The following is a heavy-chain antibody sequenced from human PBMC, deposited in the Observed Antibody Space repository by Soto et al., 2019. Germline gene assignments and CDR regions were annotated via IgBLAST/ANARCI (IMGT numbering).Heavy chain of an antibody. V-gene: IGHV4-59*12. J-gene: IGHJ6*02. CDR1: GGSISNYY. CDR3: ARAHYGDYGYGMDV. CDR2: IYSSGYT. Sequence: SETLSLTCTVSGGSISNYYWNWIRQSPGKGLEWIGYIYSSGYTYCNPSLKSRVTISVDRSKNQFSLKLSSVTAADTAVYYCARAHYGDYGYGMDVWGQGTTVTVPS. D-gene: IGHD4-17*01.